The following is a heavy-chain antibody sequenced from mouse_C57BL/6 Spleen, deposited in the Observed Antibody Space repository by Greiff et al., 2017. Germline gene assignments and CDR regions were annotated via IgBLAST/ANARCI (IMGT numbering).Heavy chain of an antibody. D-gene: IGHD4-1*01. J-gene: IGHJ2*01. CDR2: LYPGDGDT. V-gene: IGHV1-82*01. Sequence: QVQLQQSGPELVKPGASVKISCKVSGYAFSSSWMNWVKQRPGKGLEWIGRLYPGDGDTNYNGKFKGKATLTADKSSSTAYMQLSSLTSEDSAVYFCARRELTGKGEDYFDYWGQGTTLTVSS. CDR1: GYAFSSSW. CDR3: ARRELTGKGEDYFDY.